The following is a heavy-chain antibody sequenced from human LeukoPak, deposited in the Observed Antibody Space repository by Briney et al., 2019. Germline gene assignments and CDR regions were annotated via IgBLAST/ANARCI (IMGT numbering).Heavy chain of an antibody. CDR1: GDSISSRNW. Sequence: SGTLSLTCAVSGDSISSRNWWSWVRQPPGKGLEWIGEIYYSGSTNYNPSLKSRVTISVDKSMKLFSLKLTSVTAADTAVYYCVKEGAVAVAGSGLMAVWGQGTTVTVSS. J-gene: IGHJ6*02. CDR2: IYYSGST. D-gene: IGHD6-19*01. CDR3: VKEGAVAVAGSGLMAV. V-gene: IGHV4-4*02.